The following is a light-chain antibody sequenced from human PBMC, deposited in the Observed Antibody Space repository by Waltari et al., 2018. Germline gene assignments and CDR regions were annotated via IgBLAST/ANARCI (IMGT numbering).Light chain of an antibody. V-gene: IGKV3-20*01. J-gene: IGKJ1*01. Sequence: EIVLTQSPGTLSLSPGERATLSCRASQSVSSSYLAWYQQKPGQATRLLIYGASSRANGIPDRFSGSGSGTDFTLTISRLEPEDFAVYYCQQYGSSPWTFGQGTKVEIK. CDR1: QSVSSSY. CDR3: QQYGSSPWT. CDR2: GAS.